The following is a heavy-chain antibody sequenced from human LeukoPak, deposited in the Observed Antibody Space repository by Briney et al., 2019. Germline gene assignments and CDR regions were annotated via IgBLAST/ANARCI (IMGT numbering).Heavy chain of an antibody. D-gene: IGHD5-24*01. V-gene: IGHV4-59*08. CDR1: ESAMKSKC. J-gene: IGHJ4*02. CDR3: SRVRRDGYNPLDY. Sequence: TLANTCTRWESAMKSKCVGLGGRPPVKRLEWIGYIYYPGSTNYNPSLKSRVTISLDTSNKQFSLKLSSVTAADTAVYYCSRVRRDGYNPLDYWGQGTLVTVSS. CDR2: IYYPGST.